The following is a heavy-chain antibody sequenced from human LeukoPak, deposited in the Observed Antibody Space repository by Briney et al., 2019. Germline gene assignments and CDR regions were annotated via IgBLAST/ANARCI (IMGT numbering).Heavy chain of an antibody. V-gene: IGHV3-23*01. Sequence: GGSLRLSCAASGFTFSSYAMSWVRQTPGKGLEWVSAISGSGGSTYYADSVKGRFTISRDNSKNTLYLQMNSLRAEDTAVYYCANRYGSGSYYNPYWGQGTLVTVSS. CDR2: ISGSGGST. D-gene: IGHD3-10*01. CDR1: GFTFSSYA. CDR3: ANRYGSGSYYNPY. J-gene: IGHJ4*02.